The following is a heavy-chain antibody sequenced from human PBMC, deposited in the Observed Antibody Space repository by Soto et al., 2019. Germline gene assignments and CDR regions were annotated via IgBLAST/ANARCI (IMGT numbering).Heavy chain of an antibody. V-gene: IGHV1-2*02. CDR2: INPDNGDT. CDR1: GYTFIGYY. Sequence: ASLKVCCKASGYTFIGYYIQWVRQAPGQRPEWMGWINPDNGDTKYAQKFQGRVTMTRDTASTKVFMELRGLTSDDTAVYFCARKLGYSDSVGFSLGXWGQGTQVTVSX. CDR3: ARKLGYSDSVGFSLGX. J-gene: IGHJ4*01. D-gene: IGHD3-22*01.